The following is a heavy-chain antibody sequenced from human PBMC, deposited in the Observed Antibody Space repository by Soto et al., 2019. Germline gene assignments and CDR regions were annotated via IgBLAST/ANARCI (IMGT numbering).Heavy chain of an antibody. CDR1: GGTFSSYT. V-gene: IGHV1-69*02. D-gene: IGHD2-2*01. J-gene: IGHJ6*02. CDR3: ARPQRAVPAATYYYYGMDV. Sequence: QVQLVQSGAEVKKPGSSVKVSCKASGGTFSSYTISWVRQAPGQGLEWMGRIIPILGIANYAQKFQGRVTITAAKSTSTAYMELSSLRSEDTAVYYCARPQRAVPAATYYYYGMDVWGQGTTVTVSS. CDR2: IIPILGIA.